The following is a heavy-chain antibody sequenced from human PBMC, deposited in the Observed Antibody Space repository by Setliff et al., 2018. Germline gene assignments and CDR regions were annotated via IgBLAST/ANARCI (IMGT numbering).Heavy chain of an antibody. D-gene: IGHD3-22*01. Sequence: PGGSLRLSCAASGFSISDHYMDWVRQAPGKGLEWVGRTKNKANAGYMEYAASVKDRFIISRYDSKNSLYLQMYSLKTEDTAVYYCTTGRLYYYDSSGYYSHDAFDIWGQGTMVTVSS. CDR2: TKNKANAGYM. CDR3: TTGRLYYYDSSGYYSHDAFDI. CDR1: GFSISDHY. J-gene: IGHJ3*02. V-gene: IGHV3-72*01.